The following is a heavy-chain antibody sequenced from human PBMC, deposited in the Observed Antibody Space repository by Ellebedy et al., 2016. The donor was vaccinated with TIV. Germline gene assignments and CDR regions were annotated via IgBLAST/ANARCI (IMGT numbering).Heavy chain of an antibody. CDR1: GFTFSSYG. D-gene: IGHD6-13*01. V-gene: IGHV3-33*01. J-gene: IGHJ4*02. CDR2: IWYDGSNK. CDR3: AREYSRTDLGFDY. Sequence: GGSLRLSXAASGFTFSSYGMHWVRQAPGKGLEWVAVIWYDGSNKYYADSVKGRFTISRDNAKNTLYLQMNSLRAEDTALYYCAREYSRTDLGFDYWGQGTRVTVSS.